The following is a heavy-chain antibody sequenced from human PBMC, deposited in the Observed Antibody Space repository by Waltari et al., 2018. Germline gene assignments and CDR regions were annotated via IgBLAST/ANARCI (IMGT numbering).Heavy chain of an antibody. CDR1: GFSLSTSGVG. J-gene: IGHJ4*02. CDR3: AHRRRNYDSSGYQNYYFDY. CDR2: IYWNDDE. D-gene: IGHD3-22*01. Sequence: QITLKESGPTLVKPTQTLTLTCTFSGFSLSTSGVGVGWIRQPPGKALEWRALIYWNDDERYSPSLRNRLTITKDTSKNQVVLTMTNMNPVDTATYYCAHRRRNYDSSGYQNYYFDYWGQGTLVTVSS. V-gene: IGHV2-5*01.